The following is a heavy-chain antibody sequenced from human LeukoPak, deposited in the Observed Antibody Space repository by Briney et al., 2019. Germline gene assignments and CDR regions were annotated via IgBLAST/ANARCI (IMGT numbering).Heavy chain of an antibody. CDR1: GFTFSSYH. J-gene: IGHJ6*03. V-gene: IGHV3-30*18. D-gene: IGHD1-26*01. CDR3: AKGSNGYSGSYRNYYYYYYMDV. CDR2: ISYDGSKQ. Sequence: QPGGSLRLSCAASGFTFSSYHMHWVRQAPGKGLEWVALISYDGSKQYYADSLQGRVTISRDNSKNTLYLQLKTLRPEDTAVYYCAKGSNGYSGSYRNYYYYYYMDVWGKGTTVTVSS.